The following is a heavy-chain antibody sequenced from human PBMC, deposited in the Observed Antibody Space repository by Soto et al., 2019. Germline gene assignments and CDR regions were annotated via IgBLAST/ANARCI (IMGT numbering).Heavy chain of an antibody. CDR3: SSETHHTPTSFHH. V-gene: IGHV1-3*01. CDR1: GYTFTSYT. Sequence: ASVKVSCKASGYTFTSYTMHWVRQAPGQRLEWMGWINAGNGNTKYSQKFQGRVTITRDTSASTAYMELSSLRSEDTAVYYCSSETHHTPTSFHHWGQRTLVTVSS. J-gene: IGHJ1*01. D-gene: IGHD6-6*01. CDR2: INAGNGNT.